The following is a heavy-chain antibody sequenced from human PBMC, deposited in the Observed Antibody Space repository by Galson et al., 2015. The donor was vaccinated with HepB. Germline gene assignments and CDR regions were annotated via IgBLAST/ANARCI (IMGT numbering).Heavy chain of an antibody. CDR3: RGELQAYNWFDP. CDR1: GFTFSNAW. D-gene: IGHD1-26*01. J-gene: IGHJ5*02. Sequence: SLRLSCAASGFTFSNAWMSWVRQAPGKGLEWVGRIKSKTDGGTTDYAAPVKGRFTISRDDSKNTLYLQMDSLKTEDTAVYYCRGELQAYNWFDPWGQGTLVTVSS. CDR2: IKSKTDGGTT. V-gene: IGHV3-15*01.